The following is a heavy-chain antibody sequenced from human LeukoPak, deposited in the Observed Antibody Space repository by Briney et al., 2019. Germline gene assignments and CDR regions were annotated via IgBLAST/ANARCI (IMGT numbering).Heavy chain of an antibody. J-gene: IGHJ6*03. CDR2: ISAYNGNT. D-gene: IGHD3-9*01. CDR3: ARGLRYFSKEGCYYMDV. Sequence: VASVKVSCKASGYTFTSYGISWVRQAPGQGLEWMGWISAYNGNTNYAQKFQGRVTITADESTSTAYMELSSLRSEDTAVYYCARGLRYFSKEGCYYMDVWGKGTTVTISS. V-gene: IGHV1-18*01. CDR1: GYTFTSYG.